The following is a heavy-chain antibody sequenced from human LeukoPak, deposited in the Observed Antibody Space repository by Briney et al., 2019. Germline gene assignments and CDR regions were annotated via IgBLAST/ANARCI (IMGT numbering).Heavy chain of an antibody. CDR2: IYYSGST. D-gene: IGHD5-18*01. J-gene: IGHJ4*02. CDR3: ARGYSYPDY. V-gene: IGHV4-39*07. CDR1: GGSISSSSYY. Sequence: SETLSLTCTVSGGSISSSSYYWGWIRQPPGKGLEWIGSIYYSGSTYYNPSLKSRVSISVDTSKNQFSLKVSSVTAADTAVYYCARGYSYPDYWGQGTLVTVSS.